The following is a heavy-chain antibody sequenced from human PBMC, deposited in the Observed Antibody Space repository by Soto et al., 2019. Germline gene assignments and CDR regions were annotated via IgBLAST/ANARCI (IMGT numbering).Heavy chain of an antibody. Sequence: QLGGSLRLSCAASGFTFDDYAMHWVRQAPGKGLEWVSGISWNSGSIGYADSVKGRFTISRDNAKNSLYLQMNSLRAEDTALYYCAKASMVRGVIVEYYFDYWGQGTLVTVSS. CDR2: ISWNSGSI. J-gene: IGHJ4*02. D-gene: IGHD3-10*01. CDR1: GFTFDDYA. CDR3: AKASMVRGVIVEYYFDY. V-gene: IGHV3-9*01.